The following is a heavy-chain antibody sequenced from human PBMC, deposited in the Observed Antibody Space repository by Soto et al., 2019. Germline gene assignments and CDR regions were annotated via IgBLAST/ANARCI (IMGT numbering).Heavy chain of an antibody. V-gene: IGHV1-3*01. CDR1: GYTFTNSG. D-gene: IGHD3-16*01. CDR2: INVAYGNT. J-gene: IGHJ4*02. Sequence: QVQLVQTGTEWRKPGASVRVACKASGYTFTNSGMHWLSQAPGQGLEWMGWINVAYGNTKYSQKFQGRVTVTRDTSATTAYVDLSSLRSEDTALYYCARAGVDDNDWGPDYWGQGTLVTVSS. CDR3: ARAGVDDNDWGPDY.